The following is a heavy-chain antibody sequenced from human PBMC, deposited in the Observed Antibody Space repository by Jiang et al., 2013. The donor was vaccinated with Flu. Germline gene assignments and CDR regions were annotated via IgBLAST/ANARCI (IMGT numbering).Heavy chain of an antibody. CDR3: ARVDDYVYYYYGMDV. J-gene: IGHJ6*02. CDR2: INPNSGGT. D-gene: IGHD3-16*01. V-gene: IGHV1-2*02. CDR1: GYTFTGYY. Sequence: SGAEVKKPGASVKVSCKASGYTFTGYYMHWVRQAPGQGLEWMGWINPNSGGTNYAQKFQGRVTMTRDTSISTAYMELSRLRSDDTAVYYCARVDDYVYYYYGMDVWGQGTTVTVSS.